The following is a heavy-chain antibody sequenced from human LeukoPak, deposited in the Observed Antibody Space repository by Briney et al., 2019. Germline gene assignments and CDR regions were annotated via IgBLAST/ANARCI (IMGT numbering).Heavy chain of an antibody. D-gene: IGHD1-26*01. Sequence: GGSLRLSCAASGFTFSSYGMSWVRQAPGKGLEWVSAISGSGGSTYYADSVKGRFTISRDNSKNTLYLQMNSLRAEDTAVYYCARDREVGVTTILRNNFWGQGTLVTVSS. CDR3: ARDREVGVTTILRNNF. CDR1: GFTFSSYG. CDR2: ISGSGGST. J-gene: IGHJ4*02. V-gene: IGHV3-23*01.